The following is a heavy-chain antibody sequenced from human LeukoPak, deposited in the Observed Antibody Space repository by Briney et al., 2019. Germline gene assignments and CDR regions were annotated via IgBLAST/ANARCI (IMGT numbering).Heavy chain of an antibody. CDR2: IYHSGST. CDR1: GGSISSGGYS. V-gene: IGHV4-30-2*01. CDR3: SRENGAFSPFGY. D-gene: IGHD2-8*01. J-gene: IGHJ4*02. Sequence: SQTLSLTCAVSGGSISSGGYSWSWIRQPPGKGLEWIGYIYHSGSTYYSPSLKSRVTMALDKSKNHLSLNLTSVTAADTAVYYCSRENGAFSPFGYWGQGTLVTVPS.